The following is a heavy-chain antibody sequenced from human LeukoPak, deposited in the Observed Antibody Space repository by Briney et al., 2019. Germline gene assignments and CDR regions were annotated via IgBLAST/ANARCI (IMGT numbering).Heavy chain of an antibody. Sequence: QPGGSLRLSCAASGFTFSGSAMHWVRQASGKGLEWVGRIRSKANSYATAYAASVKGRFTISRDDSKNTAYLQMNSLKTEDTVVYYCTTTTDHDYWGQGTLVTVSS. CDR2: IRSKANSYAT. V-gene: IGHV3-73*01. CDR1: GFTFSGSA. J-gene: IGHJ4*02. CDR3: TTTTDHDY. D-gene: IGHD2/OR15-2a*01.